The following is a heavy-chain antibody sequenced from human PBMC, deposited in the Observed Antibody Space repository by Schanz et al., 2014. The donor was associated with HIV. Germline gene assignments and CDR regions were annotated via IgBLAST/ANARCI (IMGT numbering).Heavy chain of an antibody. CDR2: ISSSSTYI. J-gene: IGHJ4*02. V-gene: IGHV3-11*06. CDR1: GFIFSDHF. CDR3: AVLWIQPPFDY. Sequence: VQVVESGGGLVQPGGSLRLSCTTSGFIFSDHFMGWVRQAPGKGLEWVSSISSSSTYIYYADSVKGRFTISRDNAKNSLYLHMNSLRAEDTAVYFCAVLWIQPPFDYWGQGTLVTVSS. D-gene: IGHD5-18*01.